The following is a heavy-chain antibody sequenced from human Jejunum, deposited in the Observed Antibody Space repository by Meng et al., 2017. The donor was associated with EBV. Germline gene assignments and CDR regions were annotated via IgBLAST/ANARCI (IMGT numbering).Heavy chain of an antibody. D-gene: IGHD3-16*02. Sequence: VQLVESGGGLVKSGGSLRLSCAASGFTFSSYSMNWGRQAPGKGLEWVSYISSGSSFIYYADSVKGRFTISRDDAKNSLSLQMNNLGADDTAVYYCVRDSSFNVHWGQGTLVTVSS. V-gene: IGHV3-21*02. CDR3: VRDSSFNVH. J-gene: IGHJ4*02. CDR2: ISSGSSFI. CDR1: GFTFSSYS.